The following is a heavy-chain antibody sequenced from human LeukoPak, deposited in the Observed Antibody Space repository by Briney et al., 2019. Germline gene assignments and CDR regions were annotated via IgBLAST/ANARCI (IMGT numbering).Heavy chain of an antibody. CDR3: ARDPNGDYIGAFDI. CDR2: IRGSGDYP. Sequence: GGSRRLSRAVSGFTFKNYAMMWVRQAPGKGPEFVSAIRGSGDYPQYADSVKGRFIISRDNSKNTLYLQMNSLRVDDTAVYYCARDPNGDYIGAFDILSQGTMVTVSS. J-gene: IGHJ3*02. D-gene: IGHD4-17*01. CDR1: GFTFKNYA. V-gene: IGHV3-23*01.